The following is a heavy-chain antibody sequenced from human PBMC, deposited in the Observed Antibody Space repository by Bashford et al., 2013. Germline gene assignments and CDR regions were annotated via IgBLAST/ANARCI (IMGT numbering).Heavy chain of an antibody. D-gene: IGHD3/OR15-3a*01. J-gene: IGHJ3*02. CDR3: ARSNSWTQDDAFDI. Sequence: ASVKVSCKASGYTFSDYYLHWVRQAPGQGLEWMGWINPNPNSGATKYAEMFQGRVTMTRDTSISTAYMELSSLRSDDTAVYYCARSNSWTQDDAFDIWGQGTSGHRLL. CDR2: INPNPNSGAT. CDR1: GYTFSDYY. V-gene: IGHV1-2*02.